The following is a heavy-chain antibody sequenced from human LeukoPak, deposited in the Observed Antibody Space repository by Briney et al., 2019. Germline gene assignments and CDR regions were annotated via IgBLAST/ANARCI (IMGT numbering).Heavy chain of an antibody. Sequence: GGSLRLSCAASGFTFSSYSMNWVRQAPGKGLEWVSSISSSSSYIYYADSVKGRFTISRDNAKNSLYLQMNSLRAEDTAVYYCAKVPSSWGQFDYWGQGTLVTVSS. CDR2: ISSSSSYI. J-gene: IGHJ4*02. CDR1: GFTFSSYS. D-gene: IGHD6-13*01. CDR3: AKVPSSWGQFDY. V-gene: IGHV3-21*04.